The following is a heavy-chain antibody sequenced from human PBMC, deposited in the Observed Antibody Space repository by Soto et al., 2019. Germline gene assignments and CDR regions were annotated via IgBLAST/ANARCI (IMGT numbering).Heavy chain of an antibody. CDR3: ARVAVAARPRWYNWFDP. CDR1: GYTFTDYD. J-gene: IGHJ5*02. Sequence: QEQLVQSGAEVKKPGASVKVSCMTSGYTFTDYDINWVRQATGQGLEFIGWMNPNSGETGYAQKFQGRGSMTRGTSLSTAYLELGSLTSDDTAVYFCARVAVAARPRWYNWFDPWGQGTLVTVSS. CDR2: MNPNSGET. D-gene: IGHD2-15*01. V-gene: IGHV1-8*02.